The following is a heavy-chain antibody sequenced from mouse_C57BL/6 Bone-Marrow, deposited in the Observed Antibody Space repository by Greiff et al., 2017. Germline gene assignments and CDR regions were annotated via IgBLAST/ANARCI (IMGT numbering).Heavy chain of an antibody. CDR3: ARGYDYDYAMDY. CDR2: INPNYGTT. V-gene: IGHV1-39*01. D-gene: IGHD2-4*01. Sequence: VQLQQSGPELVKPGASVKISCKASGYSFTDYNMHWVKQSNGQRLEWIGVINPNYGTTSYNQKFKGKATLTVDQSSSTAYMQLNSLTSEDSAVYYCARGYDYDYAMDYWGQGTSVTVSS. CDR1: GYSFTDYN. J-gene: IGHJ4*01.